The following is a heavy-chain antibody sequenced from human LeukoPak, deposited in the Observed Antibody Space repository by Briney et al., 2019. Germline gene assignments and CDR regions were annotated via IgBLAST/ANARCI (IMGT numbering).Heavy chain of an antibody. D-gene: IGHD2-15*01. CDR2: ISYDGRNK. Sequence: GRPLRLSCAASEFTFNNHDMHWVRQAPGKGLEGVSAISYDGRNKYYADSVKGRFTISRDNSKNTLNLQMNSLRTEATAVFYCAKPRDIDSWAFDVWGQGTMVTVSS. V-gene: IGHV3-30*18. CDR1: EFTFNNHD. J-gene: IGHJ3*01. CDR3: AKPRDIDSWAFDV.